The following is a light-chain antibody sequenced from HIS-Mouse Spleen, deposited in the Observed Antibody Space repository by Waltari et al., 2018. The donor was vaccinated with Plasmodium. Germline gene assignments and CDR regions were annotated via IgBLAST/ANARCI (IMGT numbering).Light chain of an antibody. Sequence: EIVLTQSPATLSLSPGERATLSCRASQRVSSYLAWYQQKPRQAPRLLIYRASNRATGIPARFSGSGSRTDFTLTNSSREPEDCAVYYCQQRSNWPPRTFGGGTKVEIK. J-gene: IGKJ4*01. CDR2: RAS. V-gene: IGKV3-11*01. CDR1: QRVSSY. CDR3: QQRSNWPPRT.